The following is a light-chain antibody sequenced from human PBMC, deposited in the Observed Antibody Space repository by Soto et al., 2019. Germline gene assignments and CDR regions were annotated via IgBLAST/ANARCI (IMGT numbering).Light chain of an antibody. V-gene: IGKV1-5*03. CDR2: EAS. CDR1: QSIGSW. CDR3: QQYKSYWT. Sequence: DIQMTQSPSTLSASLGDRVTITCRASQSIGSWLAWYQQKPGKAPKLLFYEASALKSGVPSRFSGSGSGTEFTLTISSLQPDDFATYYCQQYKSYWTFGQGTKVEIK. J-gene: IGKJ1*01.